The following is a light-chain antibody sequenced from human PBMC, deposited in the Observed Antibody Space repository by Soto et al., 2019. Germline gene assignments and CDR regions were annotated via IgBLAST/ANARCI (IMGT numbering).Light chain of an antibody. CDR2: GAS. J-gene: IGKJ4*01. CDR3: QQYNDWPLT. V-gene: IGKV3-15*01. Sequence: EFVCTQYPGTLSLSPEERATLSCRASQSVSSSYLAWYQQKPGQAPRLLIYGASARATDIPARFSGGGSGTEFTLAISSLQSEDFAVYYCQQYNDWPLTFGGGAKVDIK. CDR1: QSVSSSY.